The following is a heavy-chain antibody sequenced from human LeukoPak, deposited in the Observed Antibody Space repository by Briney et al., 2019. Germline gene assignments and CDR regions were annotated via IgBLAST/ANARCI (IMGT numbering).Heavy chain of an antibody. CDR3: VKAATVTIHYYYYGMDV. D-gene: IGHD4-17*01. Sequence: GGSLKFSCSASGFTFSNFAMHWVRQAPGKGLEHVSAIRSNGDSTYYTDSVKGRFTISRDNSQKTLYLQMSSLRAEDTGVYYCVKAATVTIHYYYYGMDVWGQGTTVTVSS. CDR1: GFTFSNFA. V-gene: IGHV3-64D*09. J-gene: IGHJ6*02. CDR2: IRSNGDST.